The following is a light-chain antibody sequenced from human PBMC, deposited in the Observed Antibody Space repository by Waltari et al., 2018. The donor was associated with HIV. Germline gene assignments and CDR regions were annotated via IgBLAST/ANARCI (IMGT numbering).Light chain of an antibody. CDR3: QQYGDSPPTYT. CDR2: GTS. J-gene: IGKJ2*01. V-gene: IGKV3-20*01. CDR1: QSVSSSY. Sequence: IVLMQSPGTLSLSPGERATLSCRASQSVSSSYLAWYQQRPGQPPRLLIYGTSSRAAGIPDRFSGSGSGTDFTLTISGLEPEDFAVYYCQQYGDSPPTYTFGQGTKLDIK.